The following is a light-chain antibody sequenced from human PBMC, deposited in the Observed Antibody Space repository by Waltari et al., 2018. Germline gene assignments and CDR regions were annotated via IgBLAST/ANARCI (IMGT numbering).Light chain of an antibody. J-gene: IGLJ2*01. Sequence: HSALTQHASVSGSPGQSITISCTGTSSDVGGYNYVSWYQQQPRKAPKLMIYDVSNRPAGFSNRFSGSKSGNTASLAISGLQAEDEADYYCSSDISSDTLELYGGGTSLTVL. V-gene: IGLV2-14*03. CDR1: SSDVGGYNY. CDR2: DVS. CDR3: SSDISSDTLEL.